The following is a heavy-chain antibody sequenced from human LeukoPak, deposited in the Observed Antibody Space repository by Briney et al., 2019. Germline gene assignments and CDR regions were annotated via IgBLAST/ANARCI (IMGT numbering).Heavy chain of an antibody. CDR3: ARDEHYDYVWGSYGY. J-gene: IGHJ4*02. V-gene: IGHV3-48*03. CDR1: GFTFSSYE. CDR2: ISSSGSTI. Sequence: GGSLRLSCAASGFTFSSYEMNWVRQAPGKGLEWVSYISSSGSTIYYADSVKGRFTISRDNAKNSLYLQMNSLRAEDTAVYYCARDEHYDYVWGSYGYWGQGTLVTVSS. D-gene: IGHD3-16*01.